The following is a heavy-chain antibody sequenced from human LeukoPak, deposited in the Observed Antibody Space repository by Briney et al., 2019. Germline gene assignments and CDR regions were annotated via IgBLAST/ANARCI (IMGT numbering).Heavy chain of an antibody. D-gene: IGHD1-26*01. Sequence: GGSLRLSCAASRFTFSSYSMNWVRQAPGKGLEWVSYISSSSTIYYADSVKGRFTISRDNAKNSLYLQMNSLRAEDTAVYYCARDQWVGATMGYWGQGTLVTVSS. CDR1: RFTFSSYS. V-gene: IGHV3-48*01. J-gene: IGHJ4*02. CDR3: ARDQWVGATMGY. CDR2: ISSSSTI.